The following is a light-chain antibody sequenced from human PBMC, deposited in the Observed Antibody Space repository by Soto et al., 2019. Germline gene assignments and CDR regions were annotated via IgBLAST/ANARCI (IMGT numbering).Light chain of an antibody. J-gene: IGKJ1*01. CDR2: GAS. V-gene: IGKV3-15*01. Sequence: EIMMTQSPATLSVSPGERATLSCRASQSVSNNLAWYQKKPDQAPRLLIYGASTRATGIPARFSGSGSGTEFTLTISSLQSEDFALYYCQQYNNRWTFGQGTRVEIK. CDR3: QQYNNRWT. CDR1: QSVSNN.